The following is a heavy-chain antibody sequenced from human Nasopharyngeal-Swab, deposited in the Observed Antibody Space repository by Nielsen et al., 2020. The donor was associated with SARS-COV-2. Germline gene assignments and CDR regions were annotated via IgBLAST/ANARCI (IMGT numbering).Heavy chain of an antibody. V-gene: IGHV4-39*01. J-gene: IGHJ6*03. D-gene: IGHD2-2*01. Sequence: WIRQPPGKGLEWIGSIYYSGSTYYNPSLKGRVTISVDTSKNQFSLKLSSVTAADTAVYYCARRPNCSSTSCSYYYYYMDVWGKGTTVTVSS. CDR2: IYYSGST. CDR3: ARRPNCSSTSCSYYYYYMDV.